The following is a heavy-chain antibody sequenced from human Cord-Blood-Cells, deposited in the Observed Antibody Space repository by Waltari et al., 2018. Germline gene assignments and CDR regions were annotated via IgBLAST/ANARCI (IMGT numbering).Heavy chain of an antibody. V-gene: IGHV1-18*01. J-gene: IGHJ3*02. CDR2: ISAYNGNT. D-gene: IGHD2-8*01. CDR3: ARAPPYCTNGVCYDAFDI. CDR1: GYTFTSYG. Sequence: QVQLVQSGAEVKKTGASVKVSCKASGYTFTSYGISWVRQAPGQGLEWMGWISAYNGNTNYAQKLQGRVTMTTDTSTSTAYMELRSLRSDDTAVYYCARAPPYCTNGVCYDAFDIWGQGTMVTVSS.